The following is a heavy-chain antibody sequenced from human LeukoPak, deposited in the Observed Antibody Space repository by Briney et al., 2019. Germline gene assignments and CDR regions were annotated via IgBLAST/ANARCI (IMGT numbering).Heavy chain of an antibody. Sequence: GGSLRLSCAASGFTVSRNYMSWVRQAPGTGLEWVSVIYSGGSTYYADSVKGRFTISRHNSKNTLYLQMNSLRAEDTAVYYCARGQDTVITSRDAFDIWGQGTMVTVSS. D-gene: IGHD4-23*01. V-gene: IGHV3-66*01. J-gene: IGHJ3*02. CDR1: GFTVSRNY. CDR2: IYSGGST. CDR3: ARGQDTVITSRDAFDI.